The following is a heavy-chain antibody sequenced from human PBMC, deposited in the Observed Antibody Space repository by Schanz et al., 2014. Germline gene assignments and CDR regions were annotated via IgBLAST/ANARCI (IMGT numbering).Heavy chain of an antibody. J-gene: IGHJ5*01. V-gene: IGHV3-66*04. Sequence: EVQLLESGGGLVEPGGSLRLSCAASGFSVGNKYMNWVRQAPGKGLEWVSFIYIGGNTYYADSVKGRVTISRDNSKNSLFLQLNSLRAEDTAVYYCAKQHIVRGVIYLNWFDSWGQGTLVTVSS. CDR2: IYIGGNT. CDR3: AKQHIVRGVIYLNWFDS. CDR1: GFSVGNKY. D-gene: IGHD3-10*01.